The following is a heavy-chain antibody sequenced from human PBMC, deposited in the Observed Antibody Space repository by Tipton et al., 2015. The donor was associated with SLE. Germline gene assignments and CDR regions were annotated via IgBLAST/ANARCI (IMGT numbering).Heavy chain of an antibody. CDR1: SGSISSYH. Sequence: TLSLTCTVSSGSISSYHWSWIRQPPGKGLERIGYIYYSGNTNHNPSLESRVTISLDTSKNQFSLKLNSVTAADTAVYYCARGGRWGSVANFDNWGQGTLVTVSS. CDR2: IYYSGNT. V-gene: IGHV4-59*01. D-gene: IGHD7-27*01. CDR3: ARGGRWGSVANFDN. J-gene: IGHJ4*02.